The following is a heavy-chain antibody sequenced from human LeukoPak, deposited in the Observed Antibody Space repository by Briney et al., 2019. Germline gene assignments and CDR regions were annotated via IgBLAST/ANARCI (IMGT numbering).Heavy chain of an antibody. CDR1: GLTFSSYW. J-gene: IGHJ4*02. CDR2: IKYDGSET. Sequence: GGSLRLSCAASGLTFSSYWMTWVRQAPGEGLEWVVTIKYDGSETYYVDSVRGRFSISRDNAKNSLYLQMNSLRADDTAVYYCARDSTLSNYWGQGTLVTVSS. D-gene: IGHD3-16*01. V-gene: IGHV3-7*04. CDR3: ARDSTLSNY.